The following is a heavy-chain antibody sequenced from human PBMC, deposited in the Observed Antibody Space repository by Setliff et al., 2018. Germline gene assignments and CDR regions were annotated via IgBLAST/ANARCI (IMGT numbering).Heavy chain of an antibody. V-gene: IGHV4-39*01. CDR3: ERRQLGTMENY. CDR2: ISHSANK. D-gene: IGHD2-2*01. CDR1: GGSISDNNYY. Sequence: KTSETLSLTCTVSGGSISDNNYYWGWIRQSPGKELEWIGGISHSANKYYNPSFRTGVTISVDMSKNQFFLNLDSVTAADTAVYYCERRQLGTMENYWGPGALVTVSS. J-gene: IGHJ4*02.